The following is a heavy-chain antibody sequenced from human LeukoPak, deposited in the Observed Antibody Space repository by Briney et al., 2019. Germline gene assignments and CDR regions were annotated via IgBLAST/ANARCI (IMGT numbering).Heavy chain of an antibody. D-gene: IGHD3-3*01. CDR3: ARFEVNYEDNRSFYYFDY. CDR1: GYAFASYW. J-gene: IGHJ4*02. V-gene: IGHV5-51*01. CDR2: IYPADSET. Sequence: GESLQISCRVSGYAFASYWIGWVRQVPGKGLEWMGIIYPADSETKSSPSLQGQVTFSADKSINTAYLQWSSLKASDTAMYYCARFEVNYEDNRSFYYFDYWGQGTLVTVSS.